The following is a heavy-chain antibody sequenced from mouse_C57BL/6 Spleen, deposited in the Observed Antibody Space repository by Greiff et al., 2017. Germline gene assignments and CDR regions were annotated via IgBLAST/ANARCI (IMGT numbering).Heavy chain of an antibody. Sequence: VKLVESGPGLVQPSQSLSITCTVSGFSLTSYGVHWVRQSPGKGLEWLGVIWRGGSTDYNAAFMSRLSITKDNSKSQVFFKMNSLQADDTAIYYCAKDSLTGGNWYFDVWGTGTTVTVSS. CDR2: IWRGGST. J-gene: IGHJ1*03. CDR3: AKDSLTGGNWYFDV. V-gene: IGHV2-5*01. CDR1: GFSLTSYG. D-gene: IGHD4-1*01.